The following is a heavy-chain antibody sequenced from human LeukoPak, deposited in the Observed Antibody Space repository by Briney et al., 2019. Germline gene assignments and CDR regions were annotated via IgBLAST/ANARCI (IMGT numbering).Heavy chain of an antibody. D-gene: IGHD2-2*01. CDR3: ARDHCSSTSCYSSYYYMDV. V-gene: IGHV4-59*01. CDR1: GDSIRSSY. CDR2: IYYSGST. Sequence: SETLSLTCTVCGDSIRSSYWSWIRQPPGKGLEWIGYIYYSGSTNYNPSLKSRVTISVDTSKNQFSLRLSSVTAADTAVYYCARDHCSSTSCYSSYYYMDVWGRGTTVTVSS. J-gene: IGHJ6*03.